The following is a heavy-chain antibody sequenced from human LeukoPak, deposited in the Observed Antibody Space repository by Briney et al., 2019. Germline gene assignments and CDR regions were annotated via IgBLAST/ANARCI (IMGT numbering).Heavy chain of an antibody. CDR1: GFSFSYYG. J-gene: IGHJ4*02. CDR2: ISHDGSNK. CDR3: AKDKAAWPSYALDY. Sequence: PGGSLRLSCAASGFSFSYYGMHWVRQAPDNGLEWVAVISHDGSNKYYADSAKGRFTISRDNSKNTLYLQMNSLRAEDTAVYYCAKDKAAWPSYALDYWGQGTLVTVSS. V-gene: IGHV3-30*18. D-gene: IGHD2-2*01.